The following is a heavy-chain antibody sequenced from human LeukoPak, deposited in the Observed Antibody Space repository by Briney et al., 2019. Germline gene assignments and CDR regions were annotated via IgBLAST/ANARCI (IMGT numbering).Heavy chain of an antibody. CDR3: ARYYYGSGSFDY. V-gene: IGHV4-59*01. Sequence: PSETLSLTCTVSGGSISSYYWSWIRQPPGKGLEWIGYIYYSGSTNYNPSLKSRVTISVDTSKNQFSLKLSSVTAADTAVYYCARYYYGSGSFDYWGRGTLVTVSS. J-gene: IGHJ4*02. CDR1: GGSISSYY. D-gene: IGHD3-10*01. CDR2: IYYSGST.